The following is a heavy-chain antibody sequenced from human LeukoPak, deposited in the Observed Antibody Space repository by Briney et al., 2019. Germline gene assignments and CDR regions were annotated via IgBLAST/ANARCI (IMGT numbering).Heavy chain of an antibody. Sequence: SETLSLTCTVSDGSITTYYWTWLRQPPGKGLEWIGHFSYTGYNKHHPSLKSRVTMSGDTSKNQFSLQLTSVTAADSAIYFCARGRKTGRNYYDTRGFYDQPYFDSWGQGILVTVSS. J-gene: IGHJ4*02. CDR3: ARGRKTGRNYYDTRGFYDQPYFDS. V-gene: IGHV4-59*01. CDR2: FSYTGYN. CDR1: DGSITTYY. D-gene: IGHD3-22*01.